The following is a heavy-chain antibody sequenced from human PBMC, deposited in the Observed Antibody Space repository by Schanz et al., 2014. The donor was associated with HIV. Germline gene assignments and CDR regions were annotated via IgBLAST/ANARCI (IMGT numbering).Heavy chain of an antibody. CDR2: IWNDGSNT. CDR1: GFTFSDYG. Sequence: QVQLVESGGGVVQPGRSLRLSCAASGFTFSDYGMHWVRQAPGKGLEWGAVIWNDGSNTFYADSVKGRFTISRDNSKKTVFLQMNNLRAEDTAVYYCARDRLHPGNGMDVRGQGTTVTVSS. CDR3: ARDRLHPGNGMDV. V-gene: IGHV3-33*01. J-gene: IGHJ6*02. D-gene: IGHD4-4*01.